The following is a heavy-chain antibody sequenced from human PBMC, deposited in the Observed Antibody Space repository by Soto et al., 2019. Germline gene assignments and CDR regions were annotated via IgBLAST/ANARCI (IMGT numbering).Heavy chain of an antibody. D-gene: IGHD1-26*01. CDR3: ARDRLGATGDY. CDR2: ISAYNANT. CDR1: GYTFTSYG. J-gene: IGHJ4*02. V-gene: IGHV1-18*01. Sequence: VQLVQSGAEVKKPGPLVKVSCKASGYTFTSYGISWVRQAPGQGLEWMGWISAYNANTNYAQKLQGRVTMTTDTSTSTSYMELRGLRSDDTAVYFCARDRLGATGDYWGQGTLVTVSS.